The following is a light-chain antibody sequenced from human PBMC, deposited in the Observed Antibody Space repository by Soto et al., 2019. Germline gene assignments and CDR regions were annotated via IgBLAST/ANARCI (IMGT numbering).Light chain of an antibody. CDR1: QSISSY. J-gene: IGKJ5*01. Sequence: DLQMTQSPSSLSSSLGDRVTITCRASQSISSYLNWYQQKPGKAPQLLIYAASSLQSGVQSRFSGSGSGTDFTLTIRSLQPEDFATYYCQQSYSTITCGQGTRLEIK. CDR3: QQSYSTIT. V-gene: IGKV1-39*01. CDR2: AAS.